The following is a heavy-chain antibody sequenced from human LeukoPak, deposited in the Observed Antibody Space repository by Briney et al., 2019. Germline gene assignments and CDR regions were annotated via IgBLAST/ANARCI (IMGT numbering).Heavy chain of an antibody. CDR1: GFTFSTYA. CDR2: ISGSGRDR. CDR3: ARLGFVVPAVIFDY. J-gene: IGHJ4*02. Sequence: GGSLRLSCAASGFTFSTYAMTWVRQAPRRGLEWVSGISGSGRDRNYADSVKDRFTISRDNSKNTLYLQMNSLRAEDTAMYYCARLGFVVPAVIFDYWGQGTLVTVSS. V-gene: IGHV3-23*01. D-gene: IGHD2-2*02.